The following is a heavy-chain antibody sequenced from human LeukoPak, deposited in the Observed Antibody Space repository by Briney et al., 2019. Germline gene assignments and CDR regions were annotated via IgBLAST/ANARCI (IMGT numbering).Heavy chain of an antibody. V-gene: IGHV1-46*01. CDR1: GYTFTSYY. CDR3: AREGGGGGYDFWSGYTQYFDY. Sequence: GASVKVSCKASGYTFTSYYMHWVRQAPGQGLEWMGIINPSGGSTSYAQKFQGRVTMTRDMSTSTVYMELSSLRSEDTAVYYCAREGGGGGYDFWSGYTQYFDYWGQGTLVTVSS. J-gene: IGHJ4*02. D-gene: IGHD3-3*01. CDR2: INPSGGST.